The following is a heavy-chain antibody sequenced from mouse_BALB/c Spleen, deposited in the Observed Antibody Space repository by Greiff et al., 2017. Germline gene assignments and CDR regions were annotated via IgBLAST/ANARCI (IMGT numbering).Heavy chain of an antibody. CDR2: ISYSGST. D-gene: IGHD1-1*01. CDR3: AAYYGSHYYAMDY. Sequence: EVQLMESGPGLVKPSQSLSLTCTVTGYSITSDYAWNWIRQFPGNKLEWMGYISYSGSTSYNPSLKSRISITRDTSTNQFFLQLNSVTTEDTATYYCAAYYGSHYYAMDYWGQGTSVTVSS. J-gene: IGHJ4*01. CDR1: GYSITSDYA. V-gene: IGHV3-2*02.